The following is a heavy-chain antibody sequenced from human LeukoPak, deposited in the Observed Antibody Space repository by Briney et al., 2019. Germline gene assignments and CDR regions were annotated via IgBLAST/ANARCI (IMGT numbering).Heavy chain of an antibody. CDR2: IYYSGST. CDR3: AGGPNNYYFDY. J-gene: IGHJ4*02. CDR1: GGSISSGGYY. Sequence: TSETLSLTCTVSGGSISSGGYYWSWIRQHPGKGLEWIGYIYYSGSTYYNPSLKSRVTISVDTSKNQFSLKLSSVTTADTAVYYCAGGPNNYYFDYWGQGTLVTVSS. V-gene: IGHV4-31*03. D-gene: IGHD1/OR15-1a*01.